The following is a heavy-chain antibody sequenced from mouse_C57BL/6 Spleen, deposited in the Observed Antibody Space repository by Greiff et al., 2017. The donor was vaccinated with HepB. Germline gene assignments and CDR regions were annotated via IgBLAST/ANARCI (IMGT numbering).Heavy chain of an antibody. CDR2: IRSKSSNYAT. D-gene: IGHD1-1*01. Sequence: EVMLVESGGGLVQPKGSLKLSCAASGFTFNTYAMHWVRQAPGKGLEWVARIRSKSSNYATYYADSVKDRFTISRDDSQSMLYLQMNNLKTEDTAMYYCVRASVVPDYYAMDYWGQGTSVTVSS. J-gene: IGHJ4*01. V-gene: IGHV10-3*01. CDR3: VRASVVPDYYAMDY. CDR1: GFTFNTYA.